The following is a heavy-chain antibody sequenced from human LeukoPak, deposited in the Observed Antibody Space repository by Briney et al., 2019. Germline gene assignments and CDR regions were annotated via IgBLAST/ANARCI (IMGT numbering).Heavy chain of an antibody. CDR2: IYPVDSEI. D-gene: IGHD3-16*01. V-gene: IGHV5-51*01. CDR1: GYSFSNYW. Sequence: GESLKISCEASGYSFSNYWIGWVRQMPGKGLEWMGIIYPVDSEITYSPSFQGQVTISADRSISTAYLQWSSLKASDTAVYYCARPRLGTNDVFDIWGQGTMVTVSS. J-gene: IGHJ3*02. CDR3: ARPRLGTNDVFDI.